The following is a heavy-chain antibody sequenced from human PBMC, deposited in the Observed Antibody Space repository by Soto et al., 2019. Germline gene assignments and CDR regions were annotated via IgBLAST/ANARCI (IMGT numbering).Heavy chain of an antibody. CDR2: ISYDGSNK. V-gene: IGHV3-30-3*01. CDR3: ARVGLAAPI. J-gene: IGHJ3*02. CDR1: GFTFSSYA. Sequence: QVQLVESGGGVVQPGRSLRLSCAASGFTFSSYAMHWVRQAPGKGLEWVAVISYDGSNKYYADSVKGRFTISRDNSKNTLYLQMNSLRAEDTAVYYCARVGLAAPIWGQGTMVTVSS. D-gene: IGHD6-13*01.